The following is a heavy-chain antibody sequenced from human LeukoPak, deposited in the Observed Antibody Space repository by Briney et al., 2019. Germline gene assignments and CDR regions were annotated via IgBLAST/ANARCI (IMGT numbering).Heavy chain of an antibody. V-gene: IGHV4-38-2*02. CDR1: GYSISKGSY. Sequence: HPSETLSLTCSVSGYSISKGSYWGLIRQSPGKGLEYIGSVYHSGSTYYNPSLKSRVTMSIDTSKNQFSLKLTSVTAADTAVYYCAGGSGWLSSYYFDYWGQGILVTVSS. CDR2: VYHSGST. D-gene: IGHD6-19*01. J-gene: IGHJ4*02. CDR3: AGGSGWLSSYYFDY.